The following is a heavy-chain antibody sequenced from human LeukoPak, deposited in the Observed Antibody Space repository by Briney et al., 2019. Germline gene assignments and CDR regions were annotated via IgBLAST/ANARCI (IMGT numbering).Heavy chain of an antibody. V-gene: IGHV3-23*01. Sequence: GGSLRLSCAACGFTFSSYAMSWGRPAPGEGLEWVSAISGSGGSTYYADSVKGRFTISRDNSKNTLYLQMNSLRAEDTAVYYCAKGRLLSPFDAFDIWGQGTMVTVSS. CDR1: GFTFSSYA. J-gene: IGHJ3*02. CDR3: AKGRLLSPFDAFDI. CDR2: ISGSGGST. D-gene: IGHD2-21*02.